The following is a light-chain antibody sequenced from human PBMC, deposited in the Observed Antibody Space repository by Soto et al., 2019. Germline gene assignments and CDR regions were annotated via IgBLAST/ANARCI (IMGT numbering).Light chain of an antibody. CDR3: QQSYSTPLVT. CDR2: LGS. V-gene: IGKV2-28*01. J-gene: IGKJ1*01. CDR1: QSLLHSNGYNY. Sequence: DIVMTQSPLSLPVTPGEPASISCRSSQSLLHSNGYNYLDWYLQKPGQSPQLLIYLGSNRASGAPDRFSGSGSGTDFTLTISSLQPEDFATYYCQQSYSTPLVTFGQGTKVDIK.